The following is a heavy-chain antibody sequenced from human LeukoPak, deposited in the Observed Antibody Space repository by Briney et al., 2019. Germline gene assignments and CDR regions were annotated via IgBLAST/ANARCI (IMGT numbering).Heavy chain of an antibody. D-gene: IGHD3-16*01. Sequence: PGGSLRLSCVGSGLAFGVHAMSWVRQAPGKGPEWVATIGSGADLFYAESVKGRFTISRDDPRNTVWLQMNSLRAEDTALYYCAKDWTPHNRVYDCLDAWGQGTQVTVSS. J-gene: IGHJ5*02. CDR1: GLAFGVHA. CDR2: IGSGADL. V-gene: IGHV3-23*01. CDR3: AKDWTPHNRVYDCLDA.